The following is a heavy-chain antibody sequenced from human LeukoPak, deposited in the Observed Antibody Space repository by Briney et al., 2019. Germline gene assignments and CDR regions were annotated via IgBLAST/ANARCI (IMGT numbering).Heavy chain of an antibody. CDR1: GVTVITND. CDR2: LYSDGNT. CDR3: ARGVEPLAANTLAY. D-gene: IGHD1-14*01. J-gene: IGHJ4*02. Sequence: GGSLRLSCAASGVTVITNDMTWVRQAPGKGLEWVSVLYSDGNTKYANSVQGRFTISRDNSKNTLYLEMNSLSPDDTAVYYCARGVEPLAANTLAYWGQGTLVTVSS. V-gene: IGHV3-53*01.